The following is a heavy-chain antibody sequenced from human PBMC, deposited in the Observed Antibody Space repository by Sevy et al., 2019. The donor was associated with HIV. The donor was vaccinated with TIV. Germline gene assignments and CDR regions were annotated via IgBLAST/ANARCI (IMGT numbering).Heavy chain of an antibody. V-gene: IGHV3-33*01. CDR2: IWYDGSNQ. Sequence: GGSLRLSCAASGFTFNSYGMHWVRQAPGKGLEWVAVIWYDGSNQYYEDSVKGRFTISRDNSKNTLYLQMNSLRAEDTAVYFCARVDYQYYYYAMDVLGQGTTVTVSS. J-gene: IGHJ6*02. D-gene: IGHD4-17*01. CDR3: ARVDYQYYYYAMDV. CDR1: GFTFNSYG.